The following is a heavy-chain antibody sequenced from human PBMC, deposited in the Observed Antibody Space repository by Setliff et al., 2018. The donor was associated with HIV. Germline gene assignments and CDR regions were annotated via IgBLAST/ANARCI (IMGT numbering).Heavy chain of an antibody. J-gene: IGHJ6*03. CDR1: GFSFSDYY. CDR2: ISSNSGSYT. Sequence: GGSLRLSCAASGFSFSDYYMSWVRQAPGKGLEWLSYISSNSGSYTSYADSVKGRFTISRDNARKSLYLQMNSLTTEDTALYYCVKDGSLAGRYYHYMDVWGKGTTVTVS. CDR3: VKDGSLAGRYYHYMDV. D-gene: IGHD6-19*01. V-gene: IGHV3-11*03.